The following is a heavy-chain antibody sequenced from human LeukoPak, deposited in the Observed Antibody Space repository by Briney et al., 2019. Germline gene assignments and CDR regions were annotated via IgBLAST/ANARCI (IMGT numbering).Heavy chain of an antibody. D-gene: IGHD2-15*01. CDR1: GFTFSGPA. CDR3: TRRVVAGVNFDY. CDR2: IRSKANSYAT. J-gene: IGHJ4*02. Sequence: GGSLRLSCAASGFTFSGPAMHWVRQPSGKGLEWVGRIRSKANSYATAYAASVKGRFTISRDDSKNTAYLQMNSLKTEDTAVYYCTRRVVAGVNFDYWGQGTLVTVSS. V-gene: IGHV3-73*01.